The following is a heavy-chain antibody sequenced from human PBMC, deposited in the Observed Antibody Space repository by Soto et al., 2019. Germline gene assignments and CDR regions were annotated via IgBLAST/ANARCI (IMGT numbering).Heavy chain of an antibody. CDR1: GFTFSGYA. J-gene: IGHJ4*02. CDR3: AKSSGQTIIAAAGTIFDY. CDR2: ISGSGGST. Sequence: EVQLLESGGGLVQPGGSLRLSCAASGFTFSGYAMSWVRQAPGKGLEWVSAISGSGGSTYYADSVKGRFTISRDNSKNTLYLQMNSLRAEDTAVYYCAKSSGQTIIAAAGTIFDYWGQGTLVTVSS. V-gene: IGHV3-23*01. D-gene: IGHD6-13*01.